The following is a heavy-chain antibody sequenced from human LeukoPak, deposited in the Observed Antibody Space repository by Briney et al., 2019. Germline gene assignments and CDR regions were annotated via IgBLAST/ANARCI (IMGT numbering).Heavy chain of an antibody. V-gene: IGHV3-30*04. D-gene: IGHD3-22*01. CDR3: ARARRSVYYDSSGYLRYYYYYGMDV. CDR1: GFTFSSYA. Sequence: GGSLRLSCAASGFTFSSYAMHWVRQAPGKGLEWVAVISYDGSNKYYADSVKGRFTISRDNSKNTLYLQMNSLRAEDTAVYYCARARRSVYYDSSGYLRYYYYYGMDVWGQGTTVTVSS. CDR2: ISYDGSNK. J-gene: IGHJ6*02.